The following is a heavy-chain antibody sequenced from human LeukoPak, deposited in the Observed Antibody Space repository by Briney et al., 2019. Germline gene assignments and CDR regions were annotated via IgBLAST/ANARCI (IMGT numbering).Heavy chain of an antibody. D-gene: IGHD3-10*01. J-gene: IGHJ4*02. Sequence: ETLSLTCTVSGGSISSYYWSWIRQPAGKGLEWVSGINWNSDSTGYIASVKGRFTISRDNAKNSLYLQMNSLRAEDTALYHCARDPRGGSGTNFNFWGQGTQVTVSS. CDR3: ARDPRGGSGTNFNF. CDR2: INWNSDST. V-gene: IGHV3-20*01. CDR1: GGSISSYY.